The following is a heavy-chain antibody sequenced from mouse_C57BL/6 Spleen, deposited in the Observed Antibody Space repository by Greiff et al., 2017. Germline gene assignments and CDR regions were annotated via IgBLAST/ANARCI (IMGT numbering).Heavy chain of an antibody. CDR2: INPNNGGT. V-gene: IGHV1-26*01. D-gene: IGHD1-1*01. J-gene: IGHJ2*01. Sequence: VQLQQSGPELVKPGASVKISCKASGYTFTDYYMNWVKQSHGKSLEWIGDINPNNGGTSYNQKFKGKATLTVDKSSSTAYMELRSLTSEDSAVYYCAREVVGDYWGQGTTLTVSS. CDR3: AREVVGDY. CDR1: GYTFTDYY.